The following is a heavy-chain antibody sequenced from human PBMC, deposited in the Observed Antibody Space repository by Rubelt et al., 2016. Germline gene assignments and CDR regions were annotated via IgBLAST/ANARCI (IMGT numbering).Heavy chain of an antibody. V-gene: IGHV4-39*01. CDR2: IYYSGST. Sequence: GPGLVKPSETLSLTCTVSGGSISSSSYYWGWIRQPPGKGLEWIGSIYYSGSTYYNPSLKSRVTISVDTSKNQFSLKLSSVTAADTAVYYCASSDDYSNYFDYWGQGTLVTVSS. D-gene: IGHD4-11*01. CDR3: ASSDDYSNYFDY. J-gene: IGHJ4*02. CDR1: GGSISSSSYY.